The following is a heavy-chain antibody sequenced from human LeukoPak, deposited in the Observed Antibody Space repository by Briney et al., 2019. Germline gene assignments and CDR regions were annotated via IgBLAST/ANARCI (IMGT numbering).Heavy chain of an antibody. V-gene: IGHV4-34*01. CDR3: ARGRTYYDYVWGSYRYPDFDY. Sequence: SETLSLTCTVSGGSISGYYWSWIRQPPGKGLEWIGEINHSGSTNYNPSLKSRVTISVDTSKNQFSLKLSSVTAADTAVYYCARGRTYYDYVWGSYRYPDFDYWGQGTLVTVSS. J-gene: IGHJ4*02. CDR2: INHSGST. CDR1: GGSISGYY. D-gene: IGHD3-16*02.